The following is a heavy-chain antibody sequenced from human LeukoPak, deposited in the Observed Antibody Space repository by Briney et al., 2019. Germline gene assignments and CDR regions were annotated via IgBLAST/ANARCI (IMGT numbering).Heavy chain of an antibody. CDR3: ATTNSGSGGYSAY. V-gene: IGHV4-39*01. Sequence: PSETLSLTCTVSGGSISSGNYHWGWIRQPPGKGLEWLGSIYYSGRTYYNPSLKSRVTISVDTSKSEFSLKLSPVTAADTAVYYCATTNSGSGGYSAYWGQGTLVTVSS. CDR1: GGSISSGNYH. D-gene: IGHD3-10*01. J-gene: IGHJ4*02. CDR2: IYYSGRT.